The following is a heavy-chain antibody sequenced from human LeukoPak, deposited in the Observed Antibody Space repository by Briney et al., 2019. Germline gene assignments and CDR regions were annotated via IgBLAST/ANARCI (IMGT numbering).Heavy chain of an antibody. V-gene: IGHV4-31*03. D-gene: IGHD6-13*01. CDR2: IYYSVSP. Sequence: SLTLSLTCTVSGGSISSSRYYWNSVRQHPGKGLEWIGYIYYSVSPYYNPSLKSRLTISVDTSKNQFSLKLSSVTAADTAVYYCAREMAAAGHFDYWGQGALVTVSS. CDR1: GGSISSSRYY. J-gene: IGHJ4*02. CDR3: AREMAAAGHFDY.